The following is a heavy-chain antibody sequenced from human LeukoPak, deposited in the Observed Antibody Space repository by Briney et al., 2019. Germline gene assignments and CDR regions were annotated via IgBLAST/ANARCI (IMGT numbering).Heavy chain of an antibody. V-gene: IGHV4-34*12. Sequence: SQTLSHTCPVYAGSFSGYYCSWIRHPPRKGLEWIVEIIHRVTTNYNPPLKSRVTISVDTSKNQFSLKLSSVTAADTAVYYCARGGGRPSVGYGSGSPRAYYYYYGMDVWGQGTTVTVSS. J-gene: IGHJ6*02. D-gene: IGHD3-10*01. CDR3: ARGGGRPSVGYGSGSPRAYYYYYGMDV. CDR2: IIHRVTT. CDR1: AGSFSGYY.